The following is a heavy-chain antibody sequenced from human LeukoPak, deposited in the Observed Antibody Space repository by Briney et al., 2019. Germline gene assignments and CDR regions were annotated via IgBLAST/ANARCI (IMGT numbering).Heavy chain of an antibody. CDR1: GFSLVDHA. V-gene: IGHV3-9*01. Sequence: GGSLRLSCVASGFSLVDHAMHWVRQIPGKGLEWVSSISWYSGDTGYADSVKGRFSISRDNAKNTLYLEMNSLRTDDTAMYFWSRDVRRRAVYYAMDVWDLGTRVVVSS. CDR3: SRDVRRRAVYYAMDV. J-gene: IGHJ6*02. CDR2: ISWYSGDT.